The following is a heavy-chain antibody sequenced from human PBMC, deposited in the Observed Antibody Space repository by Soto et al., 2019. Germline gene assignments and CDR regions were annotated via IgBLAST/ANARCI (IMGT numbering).Heavy chain of an antibody. CDR3: AAGSCSSSGCYWFDP. J-gene: IGHJ5*02. D-gene: IGHD2-2*01. CDR1: GGSISGGDYH. Sequence: SETLSLTCTVSGGSISGGDYHWSWIRQSTGKGLECVRYIYDSATYHNPSLNSGVIISVDTSKNQFSLQLSSVTAADPAVNYCAAGSCSSSGCYWFDPWGQGTLVTVSS. V-gene: IGHV4-30-4*01. CDR2: IYDSAT.